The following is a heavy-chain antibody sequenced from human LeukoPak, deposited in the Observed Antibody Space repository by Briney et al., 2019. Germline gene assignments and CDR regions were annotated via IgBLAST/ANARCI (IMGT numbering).Heavy chain of an antibody. Sequence: ASVKVSCKASGYTFTGYYMHWERQAPGQGLEWMGRINPNSGGTNYAQKFQGRVTMTRDTSISTAYMELSRLRSDDTAVYYCARALMKYYDILTGPAFDIWGQGTMVTVSS. CDR2: INPNSGGT. CDR1: GYTFTGYY. CDR3: ARALMKYYDILTGPAFDI. V-gene: IGHV1-2*06. J-gene: IGHJ3*02. D-gene: IGHD3-9*01.